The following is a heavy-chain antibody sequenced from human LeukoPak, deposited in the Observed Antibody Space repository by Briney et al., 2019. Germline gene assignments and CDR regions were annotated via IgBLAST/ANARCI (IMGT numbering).Heavy chain of an antibody. D-gene: IGHD3-16*01. CDR1: GFTFSNAW. CDR2: IKSKTDGGTT. J-gene: IGHJ4*02. Sequence: PGGSLRLSCAASGFTFSNAWMSWVRQAPGKALEWVGRIKSKTDGGTTDYAAPVKGRFTISRDDSKNTLYLQMNSLKTEDTAVYYCTTGVTAGQDFDYWGQGTLVTVSS. CDR3: TTGVTAGQDFDY. V-gene: IGHV3-15*01.